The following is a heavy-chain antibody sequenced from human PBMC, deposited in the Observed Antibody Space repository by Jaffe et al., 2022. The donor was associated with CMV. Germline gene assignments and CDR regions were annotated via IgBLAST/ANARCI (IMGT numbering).Heavy chain of an antibody. CDR3: ARGRGPTSFFDY. CDR1: GFTVSTSR. V-gene: IGHV3-66*01. CDR2: IYSGGDT. J-gene: IGHJ4*02. D-gene: IGHD1-1*01. Sequence: EVQLVESGGGLVQPGGSLRLSCAASGFTVSTSRMGWVRQAPGKGLEWVSVIYSGGDTYYADSVKGRFIVSRDNPKNTLYLQMSSLRAEDTAVYHCARGRGPTSFFDYWGQGSLVTVSS.